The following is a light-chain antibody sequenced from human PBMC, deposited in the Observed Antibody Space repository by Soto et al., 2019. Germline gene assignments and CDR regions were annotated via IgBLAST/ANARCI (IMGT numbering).Light chain of an antibody. CDR1: QNILTN. Sequence: DIQVTQSPTSLSASVGDRVTITCRASQNILTNLNWYQQKAGKVPRLLIYGASNLQSGVPSRFSGGESGTDFTLTIDSLQPDDVATYYWQHNYNLPRFGEGTKVDIK. CDR2: GAS. CDR3: QHNYNLPR. V-gene: IGKV1-39*01. J-gene: IGKJ4*01.